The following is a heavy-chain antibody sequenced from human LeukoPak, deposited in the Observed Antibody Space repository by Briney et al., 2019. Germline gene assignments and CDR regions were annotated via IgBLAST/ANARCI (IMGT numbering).Heavy chain of an antibody. D-gene: IGHD2-2*01. CDR3: ARSSTYCSSTSCYGGSWDY. CDR1: GGSFSGYY. J-gene: IGHJ4*02. Sequence: SETLSLTCAVYGGSFSGYYWSWIRQPPGKGLEWIGEINHSGSTNYNPSLKSRVTISVDTSENQFSLKLSSVTAADTAVYYCARSSTYCSSTSCYGGSWDYWGQGTLVTVSS. CDR2: INHSGST. V-gene: IGHV4-34*01.